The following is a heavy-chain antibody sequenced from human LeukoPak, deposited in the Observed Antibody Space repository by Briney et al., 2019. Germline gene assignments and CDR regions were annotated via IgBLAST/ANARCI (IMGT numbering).Heavy chain of an antibody. D-gene: IGHD3-22*01. CDR3: ARGNYYDAGGYSGIALDI. CDR2: INPNSGGT. V-gene: IGHV1-2*02. CDR1: GYTFTGYY. J-gene: IGHJ3*02. Sequence: ASVKVSCKASGYTFTGYYMHWVRQAPGQGLEWMGWINPNSGGTNYAQKFQGRVTMTRDTSISTAYMELSRLRSDDTAVYYCARGNYYDAGGYSGIALDIWGPGTMVTVSS.